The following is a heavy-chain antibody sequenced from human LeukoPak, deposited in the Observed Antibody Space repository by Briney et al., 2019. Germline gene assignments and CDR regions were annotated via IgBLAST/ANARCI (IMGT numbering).Heavy chain of an antibody. CDR3: ASVPMTTVTSGDY. D-gene: IGHD4-17*01. CDR2: ISSSSSYI. Sequence: GGSLRPSCAASGFTFSSYSMNWVRQAPGKGLEWVSSISSSSSYIYYADSVKGRFTISRDNAKNSLYLQMNSLRAEDTAVYYCASVPMTTVTSGDYWGQGTLVTVSS. CDR1: GFTFSSYS. J-gene: IGHJ4*02. V-gene: IGHV3-21*01.